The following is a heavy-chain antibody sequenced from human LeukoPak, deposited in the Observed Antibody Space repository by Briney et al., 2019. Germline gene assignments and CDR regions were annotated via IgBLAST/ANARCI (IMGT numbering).Heavy chain of an antibody. Sequence: GGSLRLSCAASGFTFRSYSMNWVRQAPGKGLEWVSSISSSSSYIYYADSVKGRFTISRDNAKNSLYLQMNSLRAEDTAVYYCARESYWNYRHFDYWGQGTLVTVSS. J-gene: IGHJ4*02. CDR3: ARESYWNYRHFDY. D-gene: IGHD1-7*01. V-gene: IGHV3-21*01. CDR1: GFTFRSYS. CDR2: ISSSSSYI.